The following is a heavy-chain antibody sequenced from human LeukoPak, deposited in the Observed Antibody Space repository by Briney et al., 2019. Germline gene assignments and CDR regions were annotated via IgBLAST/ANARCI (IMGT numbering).Heavy chain of an antibody. CDR3: ATVQKQDYDTRPYYDH. CDR1: GYTFTGYY. D-gene: IGHD3-22*01. V-gene: IGHV1-2*02. CDR2: INPNSGGT. Sequence: ASVKVSCKASGYTFTGYYMHWVRQAPGQGLEWMGWINPNSGGTNYAQKFQGRVTMTRDTSISTAYMELSRLRSEDTAVYYCATVQKQDYDTRPYYDHWGQGTLVTVSS. J-gene: IGHJ4*02.